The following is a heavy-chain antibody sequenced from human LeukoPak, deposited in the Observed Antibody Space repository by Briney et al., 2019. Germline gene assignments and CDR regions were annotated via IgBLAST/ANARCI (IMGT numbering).Heavy chain of an antibody. Sequence: SETLSLTCTVSGGSISSHYWSWIRQPAGKGLEWIGRIYTSGSTNYNPSLKSRVTMSVDTSKNQFSLKLSSVTAADTAVYYCARDGSQWLVSPRFDYWGQGTLVTVSS. CDR1: GGSISSHY. D-gene: IGHD6-19*01. CDR2: IYTSGST. J-gene: IGHJ4*02. CDR3: ARDGSQWLVSPRFDY. V-gene: IGHV4-4*07.